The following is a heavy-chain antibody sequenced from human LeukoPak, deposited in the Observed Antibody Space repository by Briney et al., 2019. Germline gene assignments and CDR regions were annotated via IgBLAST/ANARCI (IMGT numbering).Heavy chain of an antibody. CDR2: IYTSGST. Sequence: SETLSLTCTVSGGSISNYYWSWIRQPPGKGLEWIGYIYTSGSTNYNPSLKSRVTISVDTSKNQFSLKLSSVTAADTAVYYCARDYYGPGSPYYMDVWGKGTTVTISS. CDR3: ARDYYGPGSPYYMDV. V-gene: IGHV4-4*08. CDR1: GGSISNYY. D-gene: IGHD3-10*01. J-gene: IGHJ6*03.